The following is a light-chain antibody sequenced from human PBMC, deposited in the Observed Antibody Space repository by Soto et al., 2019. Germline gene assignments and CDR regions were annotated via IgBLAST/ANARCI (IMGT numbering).Light chain of an antibody. Sequence: QAVLTQSPSASASLGASVKFTCTLTSGYSTYAIAWHQQQPEMGPRYLMKVNSDGSHSKGDGIPDRFSGSSSGAERYLTISSLLSEDEADYYCQTWGTGDWVFGGGTKLTVL. J-gene: IGLJ3*02. CDR3: QTWGTGDWV. V-gene: IGLV4-69*01. CDR2: VNSDGSH. CDR1: SGYSTYA.